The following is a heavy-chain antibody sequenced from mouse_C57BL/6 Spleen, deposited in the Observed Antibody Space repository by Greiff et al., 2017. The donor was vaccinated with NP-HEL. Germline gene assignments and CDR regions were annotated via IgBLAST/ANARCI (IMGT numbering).Heavy chain of an antibody. V-gene: IGHV6-6*01. D-gene: IGHD1-1*01. J-gene: IGHJ3*01. CDR2: IRNKANNHAT. CDR3: TRPTYYGSSSFAY. CDR1: GFTFSDAW. Sequence: DVKLVESGGGLVQPGGSMKLSCAASGFTFSDAWMDWVRQSPEKGLEWVAEIRNKANNHATYYAESVKGRFTISRDDSKSSVYLQMNSLRAEDTGIYYCTRPTYYGSSSFAYWGQGTLVTVSA.